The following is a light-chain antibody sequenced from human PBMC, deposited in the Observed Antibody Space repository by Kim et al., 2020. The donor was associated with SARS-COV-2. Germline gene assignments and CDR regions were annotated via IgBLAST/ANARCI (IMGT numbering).Light chain of an antibody. CDR1: SGSVTSSFF. Sequence: GGTVTLTCGLTSGSVTSSFFPSWYQQTPGQPPRTLLSTTNTRSSGVPDRFSGSIVGNKAALTITGAQTDDEADYYCLLYMGTGNWVFGGGTQLTVL. CDR2: TTN. J-gene: IGLJ3*02. CDR3: LLYMGTGNWV. V-gene: IGLV8-61*01.